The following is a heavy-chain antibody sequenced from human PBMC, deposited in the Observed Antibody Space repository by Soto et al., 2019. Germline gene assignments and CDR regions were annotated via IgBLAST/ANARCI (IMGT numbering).Heavy chain of an antibody. J-gene: IGHJ6*02. Sequence: ASVKVSCKVSGFSLTELAMHCVRQAPGKGLEWMGGFDPEDGETIYTQQFQGRVIMTADTSTDTAYMELSSVRSEDTAASYCKPPTPRGDYYDMAVWGQGPTVTVSS. CDR3: KPPTPRGDYYDMAV. CDR1: GFSLTELA. V-gene: IGHV1-24*01. D-gene: IGHD3-16*01. CDR2: FDPEDGET.